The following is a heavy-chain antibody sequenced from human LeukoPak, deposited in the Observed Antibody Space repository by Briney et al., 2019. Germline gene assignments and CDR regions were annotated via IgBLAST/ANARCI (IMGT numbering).Heavy chain of an antibody. CDR2: MSYDGNNK. Sequence: GGSLRLSCAASGFIFSNYAMYWVRQAPGKGLEWVAVMSYDGNNKYYGDSVKGRFTISRDNFKNTLHLQMNSLRAEDTAVYYCATDRFGKLFGPFYYWGQGTLVTVSS. CDR1: GFIFSNYA. V-gene: IGHV3-30-3*01. J-gene: IGHJ4*02. CDR3: ATDRFGKLFGPFYY. D-gene: IGHD3-10*01.